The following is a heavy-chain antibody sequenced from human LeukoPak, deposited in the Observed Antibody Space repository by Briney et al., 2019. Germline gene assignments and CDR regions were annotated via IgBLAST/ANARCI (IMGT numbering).Heavy chain of an antibody. CDR1: GYTLTELS. CDR3: ATGPKPAFNYDILTGPLDY. D-gene: IGHD3-9*01. J-gene: IGHJ4*02. CDR2: FDPEDGET. Sequence: ASVKVSCKVSGYTLTELSMHWVRQAPGTGLEWMGGFDPEDGETIYAQKFQGRVTMTEDTSTDTAYMELSSLRSEDTAVYYCATGPKPAFNYDILTGPLDYWGQGTLVTVSS. V-gene: IGHV1-24*01.